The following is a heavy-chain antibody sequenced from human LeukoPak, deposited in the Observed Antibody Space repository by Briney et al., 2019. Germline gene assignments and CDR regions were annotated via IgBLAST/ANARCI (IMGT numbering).Heavy chain of an antibody. V-gene: IGHV1-3*01. D-gene: IGHD3-3*01. CDR3: ARSLGLTTYYDFWSGPTTDCNWFDP. J-gene: IGHJ5*02. Sequence: ASVKVSCKASGYTFTSYAMHWVRQAPGQRLEWMGWINAGNGNTKYSQKFQGRVTMTTDTSTSTAYMELRSLRSDDTAVYYCARSLGLTTYYDFWSGPTTDCNWFDPWGQGTLVTVSS. CDR2: INAGNGNT. CDR1: GYTFTSYA.